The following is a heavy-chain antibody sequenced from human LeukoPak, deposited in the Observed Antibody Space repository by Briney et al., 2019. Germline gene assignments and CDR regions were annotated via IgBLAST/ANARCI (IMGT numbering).Heavy chain of an antibody. V-gene: IGHV3-7*01. J-gene: IGHJ4*02. CDR2: IKPDGSNE. Sequence: GGSLRLSRAASGFTFDDYAMHWVRQAPGKGLEWMANIKPDGSNEYYADSVKGRFTISRDNAKNSLYLHMNSLRVEDTAIYYCVININWSFGSWGQGDVVIVSS. D-gene: IGHD1-1*01. CDR1: GFTFDDYA. CDR3: VININWSFGS.